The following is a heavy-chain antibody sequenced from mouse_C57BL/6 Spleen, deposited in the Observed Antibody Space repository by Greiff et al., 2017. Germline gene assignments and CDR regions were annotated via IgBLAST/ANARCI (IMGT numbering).Heavy chain of an antibody. D-gene: IGHD2-12*01. CDR2: INPNNGGT. V-gene: IGHV1-26*01. J-gene: IGHJ2*01. CDR1: GYTFTDYY. Sequence: EVQLQQSGPELVKPGASVKISCKASGYTFTDYYMNWVKQSHGKSLEWIGDINPNNGGTSYNQKFKGKATLTVDKSSSTAYMELRSLTSEDSAVYYCASYEDYFDYWGQGTTLTVSS. CDR3: ASYEDYFDY.